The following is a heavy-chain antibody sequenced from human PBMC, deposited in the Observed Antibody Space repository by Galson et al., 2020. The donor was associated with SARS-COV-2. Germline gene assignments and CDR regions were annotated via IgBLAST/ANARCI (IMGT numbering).Heavy chain of an antibody. V-gene: IGHV1-18*04. CDR3: ARLAWDTSGFYPNRYFDY. J-gene: IGHJ4*02. CDR2: ISAYNGNT. CDR1: GYTFTNYG. D-gene: IGHD3-22*01. Sequence: METGGSLRLSCEASGYTFTNYGITWVRQAPGQGLEWLGWISAYNGNTDYAQRLQGRVTMTTDTSTSTAYMELRSLRSDDTALYYCARLAWDTSGFYPNRYFDYWGQGTLVTVSS.